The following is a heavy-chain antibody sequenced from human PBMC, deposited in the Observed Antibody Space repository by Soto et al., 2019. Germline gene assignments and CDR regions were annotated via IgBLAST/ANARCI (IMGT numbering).Heavy chain of an antibody. Sequence: QVQLVQSGAEVKKPGASVKVSCKASGYTFTSYGISWVRQAPGQGLDWMGWISAYNGNTNYAQKLQGRVTMTTDTSTSTAYMELRSLRSDDTAVYYCARDQLGLWFGEPRFDYWGQGTLVTVSS. CDR1: GYTFTSYG. CDR3: ARDQLGLWFGEPRFDY. D-gene: IGHD3-10*01. V-gene: IGHV1-18*04. CDR2: ISAYNGNT. J-gene: IGHJ4*02.